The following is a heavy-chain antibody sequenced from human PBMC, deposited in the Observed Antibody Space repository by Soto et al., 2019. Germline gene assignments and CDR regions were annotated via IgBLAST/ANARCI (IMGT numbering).Heavy chain of an antibody. CDR1: GFTFSSYS. D-gene: IGHD3-10*01. CDR2: ISSSSSYI. V-gene: IGHV3-21*01. Sequence: KAGGSLRLSCAASGFTFSSYSMNWVRQAPGKGLEWVSSISSSSSYIYYADSVKGRFTISRDNAKNSLYLQMNSLRAEDTAVYYCARLLWFGESFPLDYWGQGTLVTVSS. CDR3: ARLLWFGESFPLDY. J-gene: IGHJ4*02.